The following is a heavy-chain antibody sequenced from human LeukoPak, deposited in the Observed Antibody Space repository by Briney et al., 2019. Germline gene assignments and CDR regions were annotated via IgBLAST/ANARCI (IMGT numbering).Heavy chain of an antibody. CDR3: ARDDLLHRNWFDP. CDR1: GFTFDDYG. CDR2: INWNGGST. Sequence: GGSLRLSCAASGFTFDDYGLSWVRQAPGKGLGWVSTINWNGGSTGYADSVKGRFTISRDNAESSLYLQMNSLRAEDTALYYCARDDLLHRNWFDPWGQGTLVTVSS. D-gene: IGHD3-22*01. V-gene: IGHV3-20*04. J-gene: IGHJ5*02.